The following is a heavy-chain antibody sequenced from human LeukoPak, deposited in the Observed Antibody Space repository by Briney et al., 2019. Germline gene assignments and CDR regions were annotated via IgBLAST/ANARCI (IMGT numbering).Heavy chain of an antibody. Sequence: KAGGSLRLSCAASGFTFSDYYMSWIRQAPGKGLEWVSYISSSGSTIYYADSVKGRFTISRDNAKNSLYLQMNSLRAEDTAVYYCAKPTRRYSSGWWAFDIWGQGTMVTVSS. J-gene: IGHJ3*02. CDR1: GFTFSDYY. D-gene: IGHD6-19*01. CDR2: ISSSGSTI. V-gene: IGHV3-11*04. CDR3: AKPTRRYSSGWWAFDI.